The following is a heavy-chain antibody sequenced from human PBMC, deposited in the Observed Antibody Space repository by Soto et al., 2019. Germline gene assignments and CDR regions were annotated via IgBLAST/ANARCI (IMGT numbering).Heavy chain of an antibody. D-gene: IGHD1-26*01. J-gene: IGHJ6*01. CDR3: TTEDLWTYSGSFVGYYGMHF. CDR2: IKSKTDGGTT. V-gene: IGHV3-15*01. Sequence: GGSLRLSCASSVFTFSNAWMSCVRQAPGKGLEWVGRIKSKTDGGTTDYAAPVKGRFTISRDDSKNTLYLQMNSLKTEDTAVYYCTTEDLWTYSGSFVGYYGMHFWGQGTTVTVS. CDR1: VFTFSNAW.